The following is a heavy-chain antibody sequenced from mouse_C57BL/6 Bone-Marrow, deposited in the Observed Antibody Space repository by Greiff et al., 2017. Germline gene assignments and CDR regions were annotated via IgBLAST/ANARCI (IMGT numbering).Heavy chain of an antibody. CDR1: GYTFTRYG. CDR3: ARVSYDPFAH. V-gene: IGHV1-81*01. D-gene: IGHD2-3*01. CDR2: IYPRSGNT. J-gene: IGHJ3*01. Sequence: VQLQQSGAELARPGASVKLSCKASGYTFTRYGISWVKQRTGQGLEWIGEIYPRSGNTYYNEKFKGKATLTADKSSSTAYMELRSLTSEDSAVYFCARVSYDPFAHWGQGTLVTVSA.